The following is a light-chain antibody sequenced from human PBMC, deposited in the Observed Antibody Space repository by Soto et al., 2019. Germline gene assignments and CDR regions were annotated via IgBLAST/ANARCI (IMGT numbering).Light chain of an antibody. Sequence: IQLTQSPAALSASVGDRVTITCRASQGIGIYLAWYQQQPGDDPQILIFDASTLQSGVPSRFSGSGSGTAFTLPICSLQDEDFVTYYCPQLSTYTSTFGGGTKVDIK. J-gene: IGKJ4*01. V-gene: IGKV1-9*01. CDR2: DAS. CDR1: QGIGIY. CDR3: PQLSTYTST.